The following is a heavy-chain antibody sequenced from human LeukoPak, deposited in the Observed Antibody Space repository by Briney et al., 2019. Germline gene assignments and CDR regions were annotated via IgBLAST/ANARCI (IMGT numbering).Heavy chain of an antibody. V-gene: IGHV1-69*05. CDR3: ARDIHGDYGSGWFDP. Sequence: SVKVSCKTSGGTFNNSAISWVRQAPGQGLEWLGGIMPLFGTAGYAQKFQGRVTITKDESTRTVYLELTSLTSDDTAVYYCARDIHGDYGSGWFDPWGQGTLVSVSS. D-gene: IGHD4-17*01. CDR1: GGTFNNSA. J-gene: IGHJ5*02. CDR2: IMPLFGTA.